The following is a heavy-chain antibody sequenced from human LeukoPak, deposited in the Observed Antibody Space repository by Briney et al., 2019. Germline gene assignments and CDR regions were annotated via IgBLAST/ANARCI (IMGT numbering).Heavy chain of an antibody. CDR3: ARHAARVFSGPYYFDY. Sequence: PSETLSLTCTVSGGSISSYYWSWIRQPPGKGLEWIGYIYYSGSTNYNPSLKSRVTITVDTSKNQFSLKLSSVTAADTAVYYCARHAARVFSGPYYFDYWGQGTLVTVS. V-gene: IGHV4-59*08. CDR1: GGSISSYY. J-gene: IGHJ4*02. CDR2: IYYSGST. D-gene: IGHD6-13*01.